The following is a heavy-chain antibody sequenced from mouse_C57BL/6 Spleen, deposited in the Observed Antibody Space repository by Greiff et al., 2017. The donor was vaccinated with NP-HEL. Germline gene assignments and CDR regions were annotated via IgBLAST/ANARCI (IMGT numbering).Heavy chain of an antibody. CDR3: ARAVYDYFDY. J-gene: IGHJ2*01. CDR1: GYSITSGYY. D-gene: IGHD2-3*01. V-gene: IGHV3-6*01. Sequence: DVKLVESGPGLVKPSQSLSLTCSVTGYSITSGYYWNWIRQFPGNKLEWMGYISYDGSNNYNPSLKNRISITRDTSKNQFFLKLNSVTTEDTATYYCARAVYDYFDYWGKGTTLTVSS. CDR2: ISYDGSN.